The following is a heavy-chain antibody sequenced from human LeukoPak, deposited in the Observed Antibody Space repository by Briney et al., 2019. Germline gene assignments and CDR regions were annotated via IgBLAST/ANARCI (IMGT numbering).Heavy chain of an antibody. Sequence: SETLSLTCTVSGVSISSYYWSWIRQPAGKGLEWIGRIYTSGSTNYNPSLKSRVTMSVDTSKNQFSLKLSSVTAADTAVYYCAREKRCSSTSCYGIDYWGQGTLVTVSS. J-gene: IGHJ4*02. CDR1: GVSISSYY. V-gene: IGHV4-4*07. CDR3: AREKRCSSTSCYGIDY. D-gene: IGHD2-2*01. CDR2: IYTSGST.